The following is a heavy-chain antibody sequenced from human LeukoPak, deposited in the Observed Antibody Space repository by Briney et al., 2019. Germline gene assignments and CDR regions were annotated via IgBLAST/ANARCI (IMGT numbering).Heavy chain of an antibody. V-gene: IGHV1-18*01. D-gene: IGHD7-27*01. CDR1: GYTFTSFG. J-gene: IGHJ4*02. Sequence: ASVKVSCKASGYTFTSFGISWVRQAPGQGLEWMGWVSAYNGNTNYAQKLQGRVTMTTDTSTSTAYMELRSLKSDDTAVYYCARRTGSFGDYWGQGTLVTVSS. CDR2: VSAYNGNT. CDR3: ARRTGSFGDY.